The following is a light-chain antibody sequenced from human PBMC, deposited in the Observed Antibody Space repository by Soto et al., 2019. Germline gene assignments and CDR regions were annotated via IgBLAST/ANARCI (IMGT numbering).Light chain of an antibody. CDR3: CSSAGSYTYVV. CDR2: DVS. CDR1: SSDGGGYNY. J-gene: IGLJ2*01. V-gene: IGLV2-11*01. Sequence: QSVLTQPRSVSGSPGQSVSISCTGTSSDGGGYNYVSWYQQHPGKAPKLMIYDVSKRPSGVPDRFSGSRSGNTASLTISGLHAEDEADYYCCSSAGSYTYVVFGGGTKVTVL.